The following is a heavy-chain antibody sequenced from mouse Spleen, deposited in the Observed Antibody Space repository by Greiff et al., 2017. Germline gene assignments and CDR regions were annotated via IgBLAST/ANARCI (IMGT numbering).Heavy chain of an antibody. CDR1: GYSFTGYY. V-gene: IGHV1-42*01. J-gene: IGHJ2*01. CDR2: INPSTGGT. CDR3: TYGSSYFDY. Sequence: EVKLMESGPELVKPGASVKISCKASGYSFTGYYMNWVKQSPEKSLEWIGEINPSTGGTTYNQKFKAKATLTVDKSSSTAYMQLKSLTSEDSAVYYCTYGSSYFDYWGQGTTLTVSS. D-gene: IGHD1-1*01.